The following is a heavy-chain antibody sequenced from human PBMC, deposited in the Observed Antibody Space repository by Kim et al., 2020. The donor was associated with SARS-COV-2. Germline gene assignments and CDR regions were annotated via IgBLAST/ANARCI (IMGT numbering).Heavy chain of an antibody. J-gene: IGHJ5*02. Sequence: AAVKVSCKASGYTFTSYYMHWVRQAPGQGLEWMGIINPSGGSTSYAQKFQGRVTMTRDTSTSTVYMELSSLSSEDTAGYYCARDYSSNLHWFDPWGQGTLVTVSS. CDR3: ARDYSSNLHWFDP. CDR2: INPSGGST. CDR1: GYTFTSYY. D-gene: IGHD6-13*01. V-gene: IGHV1-46*01.